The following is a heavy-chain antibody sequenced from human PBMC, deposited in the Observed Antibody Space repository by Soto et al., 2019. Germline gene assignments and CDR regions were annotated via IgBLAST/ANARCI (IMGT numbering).Heavy chain of an antibody. CDR1: GDSFGSYA. CDR2: IIPVFGTT. J-gene: IGHJ5*02. D-gene: IGHD3-10*01. V-gene: IGHV1-69*01. CDR3: AREPFGRFDP. Sequence: QMQLVQSGPEVQKPGSSVKVSCKASGDSFGSYAVSWVRQAPGQGLEWMGAIIPVFGTTNYTQKFQGRVRITADYSTTTDYMELSSLRSDDTAVYYCAREPFGRFDPWGQGTLVTVSS.